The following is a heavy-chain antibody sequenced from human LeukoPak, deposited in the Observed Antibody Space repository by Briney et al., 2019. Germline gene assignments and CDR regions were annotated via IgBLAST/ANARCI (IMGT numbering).Heavy chain of an antibody. V-gene: IGHV3-23*01. D-gene: IGHD6-13*01. Sequence: GGSLRLACAASGFTFSSYAMTWVRQAPGKGLEWVSAFSATDGSAQYAESVEGRFTISRDNSKNTLFLQMNSLGAEDTAVYYCARAKIAAAGTGAFDVWGQGTLVTVS. J-gene: IGHJ3*01. CDR1: GFTFSSYA. CDR2: FSATDGSA. CDR3: ARAKIAAAGTGAFDV.